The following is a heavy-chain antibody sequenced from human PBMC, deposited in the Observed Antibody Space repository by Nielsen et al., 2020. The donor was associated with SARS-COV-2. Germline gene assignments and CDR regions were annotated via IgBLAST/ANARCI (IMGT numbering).Heavy chain of an antibody. CDR3: AKDFCGGDCCVDY. CDR2: ISNDGSNK. V-gene: IGHV3-30*18. D-gene: IGHD2-21*02. CDR1: GFTFSSYD. Sequence: GGSLRLSCAASGFTFSSYDMHWVRQAPGKGLEWVAVISNDGSNKYYADSVKGRFTISRDNSKNTLYLQMNSLRAEDTAVYYCAKDFCGGDCCVDYWGQGTLVTVSS. J-gene: IGHJ4*02.